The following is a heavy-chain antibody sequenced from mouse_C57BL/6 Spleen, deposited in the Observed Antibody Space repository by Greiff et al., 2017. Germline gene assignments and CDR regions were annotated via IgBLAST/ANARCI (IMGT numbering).Heavy chain of an antibody. CDR1: GFTFSSYA. Sequence: EVQGVESGGGLVKPGGSLKLSCAASGFTFSSYAMSWVRQTPEKRLEWVATISDGGSYTYYPDNVKGRFTISRDNAKNNLYLQMSHLKSEDTAMYYCASDYYGSLYAMDDWGQGTSVTVSS. CDR2: ISDGGSYT. CDR3: ASDYYGSLYAMDD. V-gene: IGHV5-4*01. D-gene: IGHD1-1*01. J-gene: IGHJ4*01.